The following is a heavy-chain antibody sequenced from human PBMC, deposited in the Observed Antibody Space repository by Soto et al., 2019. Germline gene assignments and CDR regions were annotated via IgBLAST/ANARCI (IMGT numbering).Heavy chain of an antibody. V-gene: IGHV3-7*01. CDR2: IKQDGSEK. Sequence: GGSLRLSCGASGFTFSSYWMSWVRQAPGKGLEWVANIKQDGSEKYYVDSVKGRFTISRDNAKNSLYLQMNSLRAEDTAVYYCARDPNIVLVPAALRSYYYYYGMDVWGQGTTVTVS. CDR1: GFTFSSYW. J-gene: IGHJ6*02. D-gene: IGHD2-2*01. CDR3: ARDPNIVLVPAALRSYYYYYGMDV.